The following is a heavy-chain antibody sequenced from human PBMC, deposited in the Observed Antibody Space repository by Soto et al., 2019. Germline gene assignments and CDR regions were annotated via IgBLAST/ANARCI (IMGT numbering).Heavy chain of an antibody. CDR3: VSDYGSGSYRFDY. CDR1: GVSISSGDYS. CDR2: IYLSGRT. V-gene: IGHV4-30-2*01. J-gene: IGHJ4*02. D-gene: IGHD3-10*01. Sequence: PSETLSLTCAVSGVSISSGDYSWSWIRQPPGKGLEWIGYIYLSGRTIYNPSLKSRVTMSIDRSKDQFSLKLNSVTAADTAVYYCVSDYGSGSYRFDYWGQGILVTVSS.